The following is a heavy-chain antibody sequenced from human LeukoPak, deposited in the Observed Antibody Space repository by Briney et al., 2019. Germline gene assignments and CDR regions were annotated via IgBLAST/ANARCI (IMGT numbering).Heavy chain of an antibody. D-gene: IGHD4-11*01. V-gene: IGHV3-23*01. J-gene: IGHJ4*02. Sequence: GGSLRLSCAASGFAFGSYAMTWVRQAPGKGLEWVSGISGSGVSAYYADSVKGRFTISRDNSKSTVYLQMNSLRAEDKAIYYCAKVIYSNYGYFDYWGQGTLVTVSS. CDR2: ISGSGVSA. CDR1: GFAFGSYA. CDR3: AKVIYSNYGYFDY.